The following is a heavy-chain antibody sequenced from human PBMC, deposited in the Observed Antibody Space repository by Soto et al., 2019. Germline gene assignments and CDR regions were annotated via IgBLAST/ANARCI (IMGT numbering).Heavy chain of an antibody. CDR2: ISGSGGGT. CDR1: GFTFSSYA. J-gene: IGHJ4*02. CDR3: AKDLRDSYGYIWYDY. V-gene: IGHV3-23*01. D-gene: IGHD5-18*01. Sequence: GGSLRLSCAASGFTFSSYAMSWVRQAPGKGLEWVSVISGSGGGTYYADAVKGRFTISRDNSKNTLYLQMNSLRAEDTAVYYCAKDLRDSYGYIWYDYWGQGTLVTVSS.